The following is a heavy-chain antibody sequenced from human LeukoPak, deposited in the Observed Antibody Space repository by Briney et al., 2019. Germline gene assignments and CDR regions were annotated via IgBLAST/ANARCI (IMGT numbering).Heavy chain of an antibody. CDR3: ARAFDSGGNPFDN. CDR2: INPNSGGT. CDR1: GYTFSGYY. J-gene: IGHJ4*02. V-gene: IGHV1-2*02. D-gene: IGHD4-23*01. Sequence: GASVKVSCKASGYTFSGYYIHWMRQAPGQGLEWLGWINPNSGGTNYAQKFQGRVTVTRDTSLTTACMELSRLRSDDTAMYYCARAFDSGGNPFDNWGQGTLLTVSS.